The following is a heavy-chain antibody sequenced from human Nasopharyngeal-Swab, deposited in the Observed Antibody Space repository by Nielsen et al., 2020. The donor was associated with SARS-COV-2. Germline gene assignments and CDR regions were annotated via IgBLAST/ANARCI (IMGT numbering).Heavy chain of an antibody. J-gene: IGHJ4*02. CDR3: AKDSGDILDSTWLPGGY. D-gene: IGHD7-27*01. CDR1: GFTFSSYG. V-gene: IGHV3-33*06. CDR2: IWYDGSNK. Sequence: GESLKISCAASGFTFSSYGMHWVRQAPGKGLEWVAVIWYDGSNKYYADSVKGRFTISRDNSKNTLYLQMNSLRAEDTAVYYCAKDSGDILDSTWLPGGYWGQGTLVTVSS.